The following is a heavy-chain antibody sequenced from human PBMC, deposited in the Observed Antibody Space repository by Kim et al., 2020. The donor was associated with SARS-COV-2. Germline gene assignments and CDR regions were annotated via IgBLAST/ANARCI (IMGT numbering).Heavy chain of an antibody. CDR2: TYYMSKWYN. CDR1: GDSVSSNSVA. Sequence: SQTLSLTCAISGDSVSSNSVAWNWIRPSPSRGLEWLGRTYYMSKWYNDYALSVKSRIAINPDTSRNQFSLQLKSVTPEDTAVYYCARQTDSWTWGQGILVTVSS. V-gene: IGHV6-1*01. D-gene: IGHD3-3*01. CDR3: ARQTDSWT. J-gene: IGHJ5*02.